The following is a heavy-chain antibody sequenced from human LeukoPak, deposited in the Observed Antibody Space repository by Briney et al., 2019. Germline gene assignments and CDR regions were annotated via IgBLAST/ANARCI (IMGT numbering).Heavy chain of an antibody. J-gene: IGHJ4*02. Sequence: SETLSLTCTVSGASISSGSDYWNWVRQPAGKGLEWIGRIYSSGSTDYNPSLKSRVTMSVDTSKNQFSLNLNSVTAADTAVYYCARESYYDSSGYQGDYWGQGTLVTVSS. CDR2: IYSSGST. CDR3: ARESYYDSSGYQGDY. V-gene: IGHV4-61*02. CDR1: GASISSGSDY. D-gene: IGHD3-22*01.